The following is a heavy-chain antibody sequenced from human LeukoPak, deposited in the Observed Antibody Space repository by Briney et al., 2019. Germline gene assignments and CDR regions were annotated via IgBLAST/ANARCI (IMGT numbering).Heavy chain of an antibody. V-gene: IGHV3-33*01. CDR3: AREYSGSYYVAAFDD. D-gene: IGHD1-26*01. CDR1: GFTFNNYG. CDR2: IRSDGNNK. Sequence: GGSLRLSCAASGFTFNNYGMHWVRQAPGKGLEWVAVIRSDGNNKYYVDSVKGRFTVSRDKSKNTLYLQMNSLRAEDTAVYYCAREYSGSYYVAAFDDWGQGTLVTVSS. J-gene: IGHJ3*01.